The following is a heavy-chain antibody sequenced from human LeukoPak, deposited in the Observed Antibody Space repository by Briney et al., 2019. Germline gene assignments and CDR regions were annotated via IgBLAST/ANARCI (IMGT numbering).Heavy chain of an antibody. Sequence: GGSLRLSCAASGFTFSSYSMNWVRQAPGKGLEWVSYISSSGSTIYYADSVKGRFTISRDNAKNSLYLQMNSLRAEDTAVYYCARDRQITMVRGVYTDAFDIWGQGTMVTVSS. V-gene: IGHV3-48*04. J-gene: IGHJ3*02. D-gene: IGHD3-10*01. CDR1: GFTFSSYS. CDR3: ARDRQITMVRGVYTDAFDI. CDR2: ISSSGSTI.